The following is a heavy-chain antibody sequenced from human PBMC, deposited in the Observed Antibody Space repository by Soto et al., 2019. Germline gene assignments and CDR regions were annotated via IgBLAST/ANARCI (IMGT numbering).Heavy chain of an antibody. CDR2: IYPGDSDT. V-gene: IGHV5-51*01. D-gene: IGHD3-3*01. J-gene: IGHJ3*02. CDR1: GYSFTSYW. CDR3: ARRHYDFWSGYYTGNAFDI. Sequence: GESLKISCKGSGYSFTSYWIGWVRQMPGKGLEWMGIIYPGDSDTRYSPSFQGQVTISADKSISTAYLQWSSLNASDTAMYYCARRHYDFWSGYYTGNAFDIWGQGTMVTVSS.